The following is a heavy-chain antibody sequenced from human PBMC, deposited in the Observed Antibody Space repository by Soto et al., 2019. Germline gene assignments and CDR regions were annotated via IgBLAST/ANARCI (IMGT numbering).Heavy chain of an antibody. D-gene: IGHD3-10*01. Sequence: SETLSLTCTVSGGSISSSSYYWGWIRQPPGKGLEWIGSIYYSGSTYYNPSLKSRVTISVDTSKNQFSLKLSSVTAADTAVYSCARRPLIHYGSGSYYNEYYYYYMDVWGKGTTVTVSS. J-gene: IGHJ6*03. V-gene: IGHV4-39*01. CDR3: ARRPLIHYGSGSYYNEYYYYYMDV. CDR2: IYYSGST. CDR1: GGSISSSSYY.